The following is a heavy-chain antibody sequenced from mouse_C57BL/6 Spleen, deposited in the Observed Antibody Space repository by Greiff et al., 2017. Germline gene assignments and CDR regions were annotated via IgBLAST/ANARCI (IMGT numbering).Heavy chain of an antibody. CDR3: ARDYDYED. CDR1: GYAFTSYW. CDR2: IYPGNGDT. J-gene: IGHJ2*01. Sequence: VQLMESGAELVKPGASVKISCKASGYAFTSYWMNWVKQRPGKGLEWIGQIYPGNGDTNYNGKFKGKATLTADKSSSTAYMQLSSLASEDSAVYICARDYDYEDWGQGTTLTVSS. D-gene: IGHD2-4*01. V-gene: IGHV1-80*01.